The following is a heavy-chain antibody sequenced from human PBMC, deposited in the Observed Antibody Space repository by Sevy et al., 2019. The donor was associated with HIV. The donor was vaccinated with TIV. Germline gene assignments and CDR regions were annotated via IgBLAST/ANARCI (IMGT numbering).Heavy chain of an antibody. CDR1: GFTVSNKF. D-gene: IGHD3-3*01. V-gene: IGHV3-53*01. Sequence: GGSLRLSCAASGFTVSNKFMNWVRQAPGKGLEWVSVIYSHGNTYYADSVKGRFTISRDNAKNTVHLQMNSLRTEDTAVYYCAKGLILELSWYGMDVWGQGTTVTVSS. CDR2: IYSHGNT. J-gene: IGHJ6*02. CDR3: AKGLILELSWYGMDV.